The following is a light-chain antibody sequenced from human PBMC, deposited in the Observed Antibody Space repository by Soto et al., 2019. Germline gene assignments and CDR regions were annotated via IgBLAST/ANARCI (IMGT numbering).Light chain of an antibody. CDR3: LQDINYPWT. J-gene: IGKJ1*01. Sequence: AIQMTQAPSSLSASVGDRVSVSFRASQGIGNSLGWYQQKPGKPPKVLIYGASNLQSGVPPRFSGSGSGTDFTLAISSLQPEDSATYYCLQDINYPWTFGQGTKVDIK. V-gene: IGKV1-6*01. CDR2: GAS. CDR1: QGIGNS.